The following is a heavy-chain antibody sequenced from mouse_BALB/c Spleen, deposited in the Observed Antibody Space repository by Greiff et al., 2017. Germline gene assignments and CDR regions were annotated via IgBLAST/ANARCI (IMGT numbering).Heavy chain of an antibody. CDR3: ARSPYYYGSSYTYAMDY. D-gene: IGHD1-1*01. CDR2: IDPANGNT. Sequence: EVQLQQSGAELVKPGASVKLSCTASGFNIKDTYMHWVKQRPEQGLEWIGRIDPANGNTKYDPKFQGKATITADTSSNTAYLQLSSLTSEDTAVYYCARSPYYYGSSYTYAMDYWGQGTSVTVSS. CDR1: GFNIKDTY. J-gene: IGHJ4*01. V-gene: IGHV14-3*02.